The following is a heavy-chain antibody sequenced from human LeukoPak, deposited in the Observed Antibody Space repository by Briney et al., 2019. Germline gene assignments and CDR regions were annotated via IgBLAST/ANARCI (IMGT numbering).Heavy chain of an antibody. V-gene: IGHV3-23*01. Sequence: GGSLRLSCAASGFTFNRYAMNWDRQAPGKGLECVSSISGSGGRTYYADSVKGRFTISRDNSKNTLYLQMNSLRAEDTAEYYCAKDRDDYGDPDVFDMWGQGTMVTVS. CDR2: ISGSGGRT. D-gene: IGHD4-17*01. J-gene: IGHJ3*02. CDR3: AKDRDDYGDPDVFDM. CDR1: GFTFNRYA.